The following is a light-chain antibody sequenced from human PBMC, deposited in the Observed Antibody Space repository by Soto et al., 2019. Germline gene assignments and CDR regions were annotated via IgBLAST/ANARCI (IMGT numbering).Light chain of an antibody. CDR2: KAS. CDR1: QSISSW. V-gene: IGKV1-5*03. J-gene: IGKJ1*01. Sequence: DIQMTQSPSTLSASVGDRVTITCRASQSISSWLAWYQQKPGKAPKLLIYKASSLESGVPSRFSGSASGTEFTLTINSLQPDDYATYFSQQYSSYPETFGQGTKV. CDR3: QQYSSYPET.